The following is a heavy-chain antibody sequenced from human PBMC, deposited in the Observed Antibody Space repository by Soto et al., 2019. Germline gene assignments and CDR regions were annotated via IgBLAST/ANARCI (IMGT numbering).Heavy chain of an antibody. CDR3: ARGDGIQLGSLAGRYYYHKMDV. CDR2: IYYSGTA. D-gene: IGHD1-1*01. CDR1: GGSISTYY. J-gene: IGHJ6*02. Sequence: QVQLRESGPGLVKSSETLSLTCTVSGGSISTYYWSWVRQPPGKGLEWFGYIYYSGTATYNPSLSIRFTISVDTSKTQFSLRLSSVTASDTAVYYCARGDGIQLGSLAGRYYYHKMDVWGQGTTVTVYS. V-gene: IGHV4-59*01.